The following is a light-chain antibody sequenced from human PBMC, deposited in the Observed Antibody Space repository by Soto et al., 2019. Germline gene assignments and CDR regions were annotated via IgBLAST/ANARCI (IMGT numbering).Light chain of an antibody. J-gene: IGKJ3*01. CDR2: DAS. Sequence: EIVLTQSPATLSLSPGERATLSCRASQSVSSYLAWYQQKPGQAPRLLIYDASNRATGIPDRFSGSGSGTDFTLTISSPEPEDFAVYYCQQRSNWPLFTFGPGTKVDIK. CDR1: QSVSSY. V-gene: IGKV3-11*01. CDR3: QQRSNWPLFT.